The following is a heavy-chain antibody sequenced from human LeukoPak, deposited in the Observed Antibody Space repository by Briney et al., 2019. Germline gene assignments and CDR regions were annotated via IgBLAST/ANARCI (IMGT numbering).Heavy chain of an antibody. CDR3: ARDYRYDYVWGSYRSDAFDI. V-gene: IGHV3-9*01. CDR2: ISWNSDKI. Sequence: GGSLRLSCAASGFTFDDYAMHWVRHAPGKGLEWVSGISWNSDKIGYADSVKGRFTISRDNSRNTVYLQMNSLRAEDTAVYYCARDYRYDYVWGSYRSDAFDIWGQGTMVTVSS. CDR1: GFTFDDYA. J-gene: IGHJ3*02. D-gene: IGHD3-16*02.